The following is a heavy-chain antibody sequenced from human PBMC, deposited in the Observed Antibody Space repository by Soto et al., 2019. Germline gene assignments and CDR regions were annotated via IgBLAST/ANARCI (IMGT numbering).Heavy chain of an antibody. CDR3: ARVLGNDAFDF. CDR2: IYYNGGST. CDR1: GGSISSYY. D-gene: IGHD3-3*02. Sequence: SETLSLTCTVSGGSISSYYWSWFRQPPGKGLEWIGYIYYNGGSTNYNPSLKSRVTISVDTSKNQFSLKLSSVTAADTAVYYCARVLGNDAFDFWAQGTMVTVSS. V-gene: IGHV4-59*08. J-gene: IGHJ3*01.